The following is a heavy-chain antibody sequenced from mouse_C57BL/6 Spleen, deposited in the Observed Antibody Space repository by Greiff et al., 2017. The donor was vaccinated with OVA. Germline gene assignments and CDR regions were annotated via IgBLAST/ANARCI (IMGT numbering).Heavy chain of an antibody. CDR2: IYPGDGDT. V-gene: IGHV1-82*01. J-gene: IGHJ4*01. Sequence: VHLVESGPELVKPGASVKISCKASGYAFSSSWMNWVKQRPGKGLEWIGRIYPGDGDTNYNGKFKGKATLTADKSSSTAYMQLSSLTSEDSAVYFCARGGDGYYIYAMDYWGQGTSVTVSS. CDR1: GYAFSSSW. D-gene: IGHD2-3*01. CDR3: ARGGDGYYIYAMDY.